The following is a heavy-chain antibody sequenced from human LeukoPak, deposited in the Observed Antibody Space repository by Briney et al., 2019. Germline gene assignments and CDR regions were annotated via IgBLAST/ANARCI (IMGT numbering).Heavy chain of an antibody. CDR3: ARAPKFRLVGVPKGPFDP. CDR1: GFTFSSYE. D-gene: IGHD3-9*01. V-gene: IGHV3-48*03. Sequence: PGGSLRLSCAASGFTFSSYEMNWVRQAPGKGLEWVSYISSSGSTIYYADSVKGRFTISRDNATNSLYLHKNSLRAEDTAVYCCARAPKFRLVGVPKGPFDPWGQGSLVTVSS. CDR2: ISSSGSTI. J-gene: IGHJ5*02.